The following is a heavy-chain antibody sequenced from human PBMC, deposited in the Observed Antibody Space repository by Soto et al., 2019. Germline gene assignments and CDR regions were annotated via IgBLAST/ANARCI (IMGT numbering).Heavy chain of an antibody. J-gene: IGHJ4*02. V-gene: IGHV3-23*01. Sequence: GGSLRLSCAASGFTFSNYGMSWVRQAPGKGLEWFSGIRSFGSTTYYADSVKGRFTISRDNSKNRLLLQMNSLKGEDTAVYYCARDVEGGWYEAFDSWGQGTLVTVSS. CDR2: IRSFGSTT. CDR1: GFTFSNYG. CDR3: ARDVEGGWYEAFDS. D-gene: IGHD6-19*01.